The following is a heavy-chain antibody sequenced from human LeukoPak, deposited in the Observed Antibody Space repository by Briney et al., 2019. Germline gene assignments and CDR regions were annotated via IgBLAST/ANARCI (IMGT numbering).Heavy chain of an antibody. CDR1: GGSISSYY. D-gene: IGHD5-18*01. CDR2: IYYSGST. V-gene: IGHV4-59*01. Sequence: SETLSLTCTVSGGSISSYYWSWIRQPPGKGLEWIGYIYYSGSTNYNPSLKNRVTISVDTSKNQFSLKLSSVTAADTAVYYCATSPIQLWLPFDYWGQGTLVTVSS. J-gene: IGHJ4*02. CDR3: ATSPIQLWLPFDY.